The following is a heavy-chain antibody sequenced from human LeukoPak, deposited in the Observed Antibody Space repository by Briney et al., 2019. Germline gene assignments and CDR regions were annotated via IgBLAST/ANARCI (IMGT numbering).Heavy chain of an antibody. V-gene: IGHV3-53*04. CDR1: GFTVSSNY. J-gene: IGHJ4*02. D-gene: IGHD6-13*01. Sequence: GGSLRLSCAASGFTVSSNYMSWVRQAPGKGLEWVSVIYSGGSTYYADSVKGRFTISRHNSKNTLYLQMNSLRAEDTAVYYCAREYSSSLTEPIDYWGQGTLVTVSS. CDR3: AREYSSSLTEPIDY. CDR2: IYSGGST.